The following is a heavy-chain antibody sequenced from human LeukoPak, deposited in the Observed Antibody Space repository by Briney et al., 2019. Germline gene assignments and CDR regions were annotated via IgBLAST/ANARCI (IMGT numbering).Heavy chain of an antibody. CDR2: ISGSGGKT. CDR3: ASSYYYGSGRPFGP. V-gene: IGHV3-23*01. D-gene: IGHD3-10*01. CDR1: RFTFSSYA. Sequence: GGSLRLSCAASRFTFSSYAMSWVRQAPGKGLEWVSVISGSGGKTYYADSVKGRFTISRDNSKNTLYLHMNSLRAEDTAVYYCASSYYYGSGRPFGPWGQGTLVTVSS. J-gene: IGHJ5*02.